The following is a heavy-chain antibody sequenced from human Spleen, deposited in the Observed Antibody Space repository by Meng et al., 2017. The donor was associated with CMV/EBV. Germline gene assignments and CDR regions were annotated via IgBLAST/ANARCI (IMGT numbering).Heavy chain of an antibody. Sequence: GGSLRLSCAASGFTFSEYAIHWVRQAPGKGLEWVAIISYDGNNEYYADSVKGRFTVSRDNSENSLYLQMNSLRPEDTAVYYCARSFVTFSYSSIWYLYWGQGALVTVSS. V-gene: IGHV3-30-3*01. CDR1: GFTFSEYA. CDR3: ARSFVTFSYSSIWYLY. D-gene: IGHD6-13*01. CDR2: ISYDGNNE. J-gene: IGHJ4*02.